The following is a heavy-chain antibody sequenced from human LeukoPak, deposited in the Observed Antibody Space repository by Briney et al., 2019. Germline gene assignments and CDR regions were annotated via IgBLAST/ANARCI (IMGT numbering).Heavy chain of an antibody. CDR3: ARESPGWARWLPNYYYGMDV. V-gene: IGHV1-58*02. J-gene: IGHJ6*02. D-gene: IGHD3-22*01. Sequence: SVKVSCKASGFTFTSSAMQWVRQARGQRLEWIGWIVVGSGNTNYAQKFQERVTITRDMSTSTAYMELRSLRSDDTAVYYCARESPGWARWLPNYYYGMDVWGQGTTVTVSS. CDR2: IVVGSGNT. CDR1: GFTFTSSA.